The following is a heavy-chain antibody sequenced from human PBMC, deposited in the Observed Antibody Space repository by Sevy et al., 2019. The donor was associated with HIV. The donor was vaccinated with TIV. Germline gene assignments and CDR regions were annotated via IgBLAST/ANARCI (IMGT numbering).Heavy chain of an antibody. J-gene: IGHJ4*02. CDR2: ISAYNGNT. V-gene: IGHV1-18*01. CDR3: ARRYGDYVGVLDDFDY. CDR1: GYTFTSYG. Sequence: ASVKVSCKASGYTFTSYGISWVRQAPGQGLEWMGWISAYNGNTNYAQRLQGRVTMTTDTSTSTAYMELRSLRSDDTAVYYCARRYGDYVGVLDDFDYWGQGTLVTVSS. D-gene: IGHD4-17*01.